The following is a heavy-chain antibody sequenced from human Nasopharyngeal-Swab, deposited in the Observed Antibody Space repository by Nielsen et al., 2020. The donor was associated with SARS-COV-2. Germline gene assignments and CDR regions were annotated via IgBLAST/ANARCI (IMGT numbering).Heavy chain of an antibody. J-gene: IGHJ4*02. CDR3: AREMRYEPGFDY. D-gene: IGHD1-1*01. Sequence: LSLTCAASGFTFSSYEMNWVRQAPGKGLEWVSYISSSGSTIYYADSVKGRFTISRDNAKNSLYLQMNSLRAEDTAVYYCAREMRYEPGFDYWGQGTLVTVSS. CDR2: ISSSGSTI. CDR1: GFTFSSYE. V-gene: IGHV3-48*03.